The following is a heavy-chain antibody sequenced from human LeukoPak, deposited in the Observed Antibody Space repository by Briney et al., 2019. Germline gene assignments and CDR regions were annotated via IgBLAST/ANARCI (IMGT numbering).Heavy chain of an antibody. CDR3: ARGFRRRVMRVNWFDP. V-gene: IGHV4-34*01. Sequence: PSENLSLTCAVYGGSFSGYYWSWIRQPPGKGLEWIGEINHSGSTNYNPSLKSRVTISVDTSKNQFSLKLSSVTAADTAVYYCARGFRRRVMRVNWFDPWGQGTLVTVSS. D-gene: IGHD2-21*01. CDR2: INHSGST. J-gene: IGHJ5*02. CDR1: GGSFSGYY.